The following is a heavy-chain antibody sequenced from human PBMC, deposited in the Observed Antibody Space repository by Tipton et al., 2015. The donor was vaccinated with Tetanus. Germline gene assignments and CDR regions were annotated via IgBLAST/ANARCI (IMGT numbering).Heavy chain of an antibody. CDR3: AKGRAAATYFFDY. V-gene: IGHV3-7*03. CDR1: GFTFSGFW. Sequence: SLRLSCVASGFTFSGFWMTWVRQAPGKGLEWVANIKYDGSQKNYVDSVRGRFTISRDNAKNSLYLQVHSLRVEDTAIYFCAKGRAAATYFFDYWGQGTPVTVS. D-gene: IGHD6-25*01. J-gene: IGHJ4*02. CDR2: IKYDGSQK.